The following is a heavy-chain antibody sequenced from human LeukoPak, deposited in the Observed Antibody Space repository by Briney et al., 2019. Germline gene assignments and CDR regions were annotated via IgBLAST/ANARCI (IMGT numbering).Heavy chain of an antibody. J-gene: IGHJ4*02. Sequence: RASQTLSLTCTVSGGSISSGSYYWCWIRQPAGKGLEWIGRIYTSGSTKYNTSLKSRVSISVDTSKNQFSLKLSSVTAADTAVCYCARADHDYYDSSGYLGYWGQGTLVTGSS. V-gene: IGHV4-61*02. CDR2: IYTSGST. CDR3: ARADHDYYDSSGYLGY. D-gene: IGHD3-22*01. CDR1: GGSISSGSYY.